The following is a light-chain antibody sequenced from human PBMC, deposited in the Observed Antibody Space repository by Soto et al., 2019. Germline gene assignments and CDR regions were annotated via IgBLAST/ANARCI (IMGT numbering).Light chain of an antibody. CDR3: QSYDSDNQV. V-gene: IGLV6-57*01. Sequence: NFMLTQPHSVSESPGKTVTISCTRSSGSIASNYVQWYQQRPGSSPTTVIYEDNQRPSGVPDRFSGSIDSSSNSASLTISXXXXXXEADYYCQSYDSDNQVFGGGTKLTVL. J-gene: IGLJ3*02. CDR1: SGSIASNY. CDR2: EDN.